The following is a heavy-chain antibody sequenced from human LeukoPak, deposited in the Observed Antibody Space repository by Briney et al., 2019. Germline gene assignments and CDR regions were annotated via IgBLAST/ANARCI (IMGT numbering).Heavy chain of an antibody. D-gene: IGHD6-19*01. CDR3: AKGIYSSGWSHFDY. Sequence: GSLRLSCAASGFTFSNSSMGRVRQAPGKGLGWGLTLSGSGITTYYADSVKGRFTISRDNSKNTLYLQMNSLRAEDTAVYYCAKGIYSSGWSHFDYWGHGTLVTVSS. V-gene: IGHV3-23*01. J-gene: IGHJ4*01. CDR2: LSGSGITT. CDR1: GFTFSNSS.